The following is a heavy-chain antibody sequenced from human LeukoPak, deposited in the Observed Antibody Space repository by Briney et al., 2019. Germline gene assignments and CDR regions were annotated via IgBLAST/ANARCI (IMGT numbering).Heavy chain of an antibody. V-gene: IGHV5-51*01. Sequence: KRGESLKISCKGSGYSFTSYWIGRVRQMPGKGLEWMGIIYPGDSDTRYSPSLQGQVTISADKSISTAYLQWSSLKASDTAMYYCARHEGRNWYLSSFDYWGQGTLVTVSS. CDR1: GYSFTSYW. CDR3: ARHEGRNWYLSSFDY. D-gene: IGHD6-13*01. CDR2: IYPGDSDT. J-gene: IGHJ4*02.